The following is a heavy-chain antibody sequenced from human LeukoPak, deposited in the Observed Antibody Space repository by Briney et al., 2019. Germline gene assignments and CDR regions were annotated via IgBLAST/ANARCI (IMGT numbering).Heavy chain of an antibody. CDR3: ARGRGYCSSTSCYIKPYYYYGMDV. CDR1: GGSFSGYY. CDR2: INHSGST. Sequence: PSETLSLTCAVYGGSFSGYYWSWIRQPPGKGLEWIGEINHSGSTNYNPSLKSRVTTSVDTSKNQFSLKLSSVTAADTAVYYCARGRGYCSSTSCYIKPYYYYGMDVWGQGTTVTVSS. D-gene: IGHD2-2*02. V-gene: IGHV4-34*01. J-gene: IGHJ6*02.